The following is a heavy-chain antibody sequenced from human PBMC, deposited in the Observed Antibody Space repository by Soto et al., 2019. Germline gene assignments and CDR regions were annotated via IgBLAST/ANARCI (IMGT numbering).Heavy chain of an antibody. J-gene: IGHJ4*02. V-gene: IGHV4-39*01. CDR1: GGSISSSSYY. D-gene: IGHD3-22*01. Sequence: QLQLQESGPGLVKPSETLSLTCTVSGGSISSSSYYWGWIRQPPGKGLEWIGSIYYSGSTYYNPFLKSRVTISVDTSKNQFSLKLSSVTAADTAVYYCARLAELNYYDSSGYYYWGQGTLVTVSS. CDR2: IYYSGST. CDR3: ARLAELNYYDSSGYYY.